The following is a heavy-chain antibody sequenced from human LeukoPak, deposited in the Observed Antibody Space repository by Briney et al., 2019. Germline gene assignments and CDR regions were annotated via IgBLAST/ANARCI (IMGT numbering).Heavy chain of an antibody. J-gene: IGHJ6*03. V-gene: IGHV1-8*03. CDR1: GYTFTSYD. CDR3: ARGYSGYDYYYYYYMDV. D-gene: IGHD5-12*01. Sequence: KPGASVKVSCKASGYTFTSYDINWVRQATGQGLEWMGWMNPNSGNTGYAQKFQGRVTITRNTSISTAYMELSSLRSEDTAVYYCARGYSGYDYYYYYYMDVWGKGTTVTVSS. CDR2: MNPNSGNT.